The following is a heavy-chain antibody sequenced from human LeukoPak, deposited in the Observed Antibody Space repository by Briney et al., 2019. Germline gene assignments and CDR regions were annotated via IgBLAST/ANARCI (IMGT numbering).Heavy chain of an antibody. CDR1: GFTFSSYG. CDR3: TRGNPPNHPLDY. CDR2: IWYDGSDE. Sequence: GGSLRLSCAASGFTFSSYGMHWVRQAPGRGLEWVAVIWYDGSDEAYADSVKGRFTISRDNSKNTVYLQMNSLRAEDTAVYYCTRGNPPNHPLDYWGQGTLVTVSS. J-gene: IGHJ4*02. V-gene: IGHV3-33*01.